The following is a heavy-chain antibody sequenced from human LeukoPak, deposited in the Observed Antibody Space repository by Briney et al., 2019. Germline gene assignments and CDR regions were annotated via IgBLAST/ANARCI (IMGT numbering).Heavy chain of an antibody. CDR3: ARTLYYYDSSGYYAY. D-gene: IGHD3-22*01. CDR1: GFTFSSYG. Sequence: GGSLRLSCAASGFTFSSYGMHWVRQAPGKGLEWVAVIWYDGSNKYYADSVKGRFTISRDNSKNTLYLQMNSLRAEDTAVYYCARTLYYYDSSGYYAYWGQGALVTVSS. J-gene: IGHJ4*02. V-gene: IGHV3-33*01. CDR2: IWYDGSNK.